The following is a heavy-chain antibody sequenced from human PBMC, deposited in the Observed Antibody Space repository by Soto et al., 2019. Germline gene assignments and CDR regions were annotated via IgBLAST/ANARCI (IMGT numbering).Heavy chain of an antibody. CDR3: AKDRTRYGGSYYVGDYFDY. V-gene: IGHV3-23*01. D-gene: IGHD1-26*01. Sequence: EVQLLESGGGLVQPGGSLRLSCAASGFTFSSYAMSWVRQAPGKGLEWVSAISGSGGSTYYADSVKGRFTISRDNSKNTLYLQMNSLRAEDTAVYYCAKDRTRYGGSYYVGDYFDYWGQGTLVTVSS. J-gene: IGHJ4*02. CDR1: GFTFSSYA. CDR2: ISGSGGST.